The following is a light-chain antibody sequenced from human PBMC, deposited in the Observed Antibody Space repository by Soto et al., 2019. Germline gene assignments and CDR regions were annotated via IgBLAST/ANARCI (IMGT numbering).Light chain of an antibody. CDR3: VAWDDRLSAVE. Sequence: QSALTQPPSASGTPGQIVTISCSGSSSNIEGNTVSWYQQLPGTAPKLLVYSDNQRPSGVPDRFSGSKSGTSASLAISGLQSEDEADYFCVAWDDRLSAVEFGGGTKLTVL. J-gene: IGLJ2*01. V-gene: IGLV1-44*01. CDR1: SSNIEGNT. CDR2: SDN.